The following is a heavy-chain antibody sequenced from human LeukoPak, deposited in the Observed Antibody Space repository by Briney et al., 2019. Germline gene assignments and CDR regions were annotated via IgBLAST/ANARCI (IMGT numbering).Heavy chain of an antibody. CDR2: INPYSGDT. CDR3: ARASVENTLRIDDY. J-gene: IGHJ4*02. D-gene: IGHD2-15*01. V-gene: IGHV1-2*02. Sequence: ASVKVSCKASGYTCTYYYMHWVRQAPGQVLEWMGWINPYSGDTNYAQKFKGRVTMTRDTSITTACMDLSRLKSDDTAVYYCARASVENTLRIDDYWGQGTLVTVSS. CDR1: GYTCTYYY.